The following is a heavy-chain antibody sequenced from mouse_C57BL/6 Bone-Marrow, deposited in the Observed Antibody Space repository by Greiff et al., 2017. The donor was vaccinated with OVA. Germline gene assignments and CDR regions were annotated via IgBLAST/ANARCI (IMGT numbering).Heavy chain of an antibody. CDR3: ASSSGPGD. D-gene: IGHD1-3*01. CDR2: IHPNSGST. J-gene: IGHJ2*01. CDR1: GYTFTSYW. Sequence: VQLQQPGAELVKPGASVKLSCKASGYTFTSYWMHWVKQRPGQGLEWIGMIHPNSGSTNYNEKLKSKATLTVDKSSSTSYMQLSSLTAEDSAVYYCASSSGPGDWGQGTTLTVSS. V-gene: IGHV1-64*01.